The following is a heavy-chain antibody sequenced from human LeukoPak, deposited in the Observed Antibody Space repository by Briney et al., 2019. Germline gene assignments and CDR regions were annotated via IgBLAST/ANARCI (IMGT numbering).Heavy chain of an antibody. D-gene: IGHD5-24*01. CDR1: GGSISSGGYY. J-gene: IGHJ4*02. CDR2: IYYSGST. V-gene: IGHV4-31*03. Sequence: SETLSLTCTVSGGSISSGGYYWSWIRQHPGKGLEWIGYIYYSGSTYYNPSLKSRVTISVDTSKNQFSLKLSSVTAADTAVYYCARGEMGLFDYWGQGTLVTVSS. CDR3: ARGEMGLFDY.